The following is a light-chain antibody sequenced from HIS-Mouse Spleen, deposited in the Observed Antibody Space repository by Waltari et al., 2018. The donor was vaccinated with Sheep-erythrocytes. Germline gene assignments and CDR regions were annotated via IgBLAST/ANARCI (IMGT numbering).Light chain of an antibody. CDR3: SSYTSSSTLYV. CDR1: SSDVGGYNY. Sequence: QSALTQPRSVSGSPGQSVTISCTGTSSDVGGYNYVSWYQQHPGKAPKLMIYDVSNRPSGVSNRFSGSKSGTTASLTISGLQAEDEADYYCSSYTSSSTLYVFGTGTKVTVL. CDR2: DVS. J-gene: IGLJ1*01. V-gene: IGLV2-14*01.